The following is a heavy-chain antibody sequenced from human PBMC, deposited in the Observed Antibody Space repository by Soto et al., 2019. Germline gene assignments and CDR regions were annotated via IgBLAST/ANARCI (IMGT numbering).Heavy chain of an antibody. CDR2: ISPTGSMT. D-gene: IGHD5-12*01. CDR1: GYNFFTSYY. Sequence: ASVKVSCKASGYNFFTSYYIHWVRQAPGQGLEWMGIISPTGSMTSYSQRFQGRLTMTRDTSTGTDYMELSNLTSEDAAVYFCGRYTANDHDDFDIWGQGTMVTVSS. V-gene: IGHV1-46*01. J-gene: IGHJ3*02. CDR3: GRYTANDHDDFDI.